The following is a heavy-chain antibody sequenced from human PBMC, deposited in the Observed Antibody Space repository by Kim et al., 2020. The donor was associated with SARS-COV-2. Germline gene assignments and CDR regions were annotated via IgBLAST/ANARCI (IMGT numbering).Heavy chain of an antibody. D-gene: IGHD6-13*01. Sequence: ASVKVSCKASGYTFTSYGISWVRQAPGQGLEWMGWISAYNGNTNYAQKLQGRVTMTTDTSTSTAYMELRSLRSDDTAVYYCARFSSAIAAAAGGVDYWGQGNLVTVSS. J-gene: IGHJ4*02. CDR3: ARFSSAIAAAAGGVDY. CDR1: GYTFTSYG. CDR2: ISAYNGNT. V-gene: IGHV1-18*01.